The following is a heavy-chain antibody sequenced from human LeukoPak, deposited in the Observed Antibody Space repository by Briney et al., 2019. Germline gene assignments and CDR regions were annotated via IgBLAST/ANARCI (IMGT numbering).Heavy chain of an antibody. CDR3: ARPHVDTVSNWFDS. Sequence: PGGSLRLSCTASGLDLSDYWMHWVRQVPGKGLLWVSRINPDGSSTSYGDSVEGRFIISRDNAKKTLYLQMNSLRAEDTAVYYCARPHVDTVSNWFDSWGQGTQVTVSS. V-gene: IGHV3-74*01. D-gene: IGHD5-18*01. CDR1: GLDLSDYW. CDR2: INPDGSST. J-gene: IGHJ5*01.